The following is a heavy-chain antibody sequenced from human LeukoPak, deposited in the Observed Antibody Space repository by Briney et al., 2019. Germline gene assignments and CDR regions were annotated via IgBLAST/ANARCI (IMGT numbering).Heavy chain of an antibody. CDR1: GFTFSSYS. Sequence: GGSLRLSCAASGFTFSSYSMNWVRQAPGKGLEWVSSISSSSSYIYYADSVKGRFTISRDNAKNSLYLQTNSLRAEDTAVYYCARDRGSSGIDYWGQGTLVTVSS. CDR2: ISSSSSYI. D-gene: IGHD6-19*01. V-gene: IGHV3-21*01. CDR3: ARDRGSSGIDY. J-gene: IGHJ4*02.